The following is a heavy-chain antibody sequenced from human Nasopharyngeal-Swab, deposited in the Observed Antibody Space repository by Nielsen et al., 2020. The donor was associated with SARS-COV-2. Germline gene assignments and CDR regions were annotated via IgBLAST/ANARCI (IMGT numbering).Heavy chain of an antibody. D-gene: IGHD3-3*01. CDR2: IIPVVAIV. Sequence: WVRQAPGQGLEWMGEIIPVVAIVNYAQRFQGRVTITADRSTSTVYMEVSSLRSEDTAVYYCARGVRFNYDLYSYFYYMDVWGKGTTVTVSS. CDR3: ARGVRFNYDLYSYFYYMDV. V-gene: IGHV1-69*10. J-gene: IGHJ6*03.